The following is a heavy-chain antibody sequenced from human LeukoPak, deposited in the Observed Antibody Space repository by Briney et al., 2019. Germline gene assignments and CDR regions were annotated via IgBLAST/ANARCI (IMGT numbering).Heavy chain of an antibody. J-gene: IGHJ4*02. CDR1: DYSISSIYC. CDR3: ARVVVGYFDY. CDR2: ICHSGST. V-gene: IGHV4-38-2*02. Sequence: SETLSLTCTVSDYSISSIYCWGWTRQPPGTGLEWIGTICHSGSTYYNASLKSRVTISIDTSKNQFSLKLSSVTAADTAVYYCARVVVGYFDYWGQGTLVTVSS. D-gene: IGHD2-15*01.